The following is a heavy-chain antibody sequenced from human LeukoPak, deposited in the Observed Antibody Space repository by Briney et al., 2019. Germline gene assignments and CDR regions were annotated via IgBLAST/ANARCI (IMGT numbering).Heavy chain of an antibody. J-gene: IGHJ6*02. CDR2: IYYTGTT. CDR3: AREDPQTTVPEGMDV. V-gene: IGHV4-59*01. D-gene: IGHD4-17*01. Sequence: SETLSLTCSVSGGSISTYYWSWIRQLPGKGLEWIGYIYYTGTTNYNPSLRSRVTISVDTSRNQFSLRLSSVTAADTTVYYCAREDPQTTVPEGMDVWGHGTTVIVSS. CDR1: GGSISTYY.